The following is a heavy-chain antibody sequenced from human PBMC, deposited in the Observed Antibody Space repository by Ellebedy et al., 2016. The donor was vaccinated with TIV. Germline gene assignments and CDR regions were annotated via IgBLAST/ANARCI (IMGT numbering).Heavy chain of an antibody. D-gene: IGHD3-10*01. J-gene: IGHJ4*02. Sequence: INYADSVKGRFTISRGNAKNSQYLQMNSLRAADTAVYYCVRDTYYYGSGTYYKGCDYWGQGTLVTVSS. CDR2: I. CDR3: VRDTYYYGSGTYYKGCDY. V-gene: IGHV3-11*04.